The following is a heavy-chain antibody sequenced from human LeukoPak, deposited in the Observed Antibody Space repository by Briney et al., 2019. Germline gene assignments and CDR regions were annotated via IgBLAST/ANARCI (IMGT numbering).Heavy chain of an antibody. CDR1: GGTFSSYT. D-gene: IGHD2-2*01. J-gene: IGHJ5*02. Sequence: SVKVSCKASGGTFSSYTISWVRQAPGQGLEWMGRIIPILGIANYAQKFQGRVAITADKSTSTAYMELSSLRSEDTAVYYCARDLEAVVVVPAAYTPFDPWGQGTLVTVSS. CDR3: ARDLEAVVVVPAAYTPFDP. V-gene: IGHV1-69*04. CDR2: IIPILGIA.